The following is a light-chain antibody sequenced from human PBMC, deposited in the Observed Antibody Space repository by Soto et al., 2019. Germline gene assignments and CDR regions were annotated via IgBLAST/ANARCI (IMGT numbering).Light chain of an antibody. J-gene: IGKJ2*01. CDR2: GAS. V-gene: IGKV3-20*01. CDR1: QSVSSSY. CDR3: QQYGSSPRYT. Sequence: ESVLTQSPDTLSLSPGERATLSCRASQSVSSSYLAWYQQKPGQAPRLLIYGASTRATGIPDRFSGSGSGTDFTLTISRLEPEDFAVYYCQQYGSSPRYTFGQGTKLEIK.